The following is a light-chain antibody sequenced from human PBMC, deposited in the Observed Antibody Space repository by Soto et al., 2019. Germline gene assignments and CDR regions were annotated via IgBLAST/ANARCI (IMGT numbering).Light chain of an antibody. J-gene: IGLJ1*01. Sequence: QSALTQPPSASGSPGQSVTISCTGTSSDVGGYNYVSWYQQHPVKAPKLMIYEVSKRPSGVPDRFSGSKSGNTASLTVSGLQAEDEADYYCSSYARSNIPLYVFGTGTKLTVL. CDR2: EVS. CDR3: SSYARSNIPLYV. CDR1: SSDVGGYNY. V-gene: IGLV2-8*01.